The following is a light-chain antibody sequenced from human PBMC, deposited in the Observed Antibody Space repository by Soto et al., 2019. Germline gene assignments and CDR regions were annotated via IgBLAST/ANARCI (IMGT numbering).Light chain of an antibody. Sequence: QSALTQPASVSGSPGQSITISCTGTSSDVGTYNYVSWYQQHPGKAPKLMIYDVSYRPSGVSDRFSGSKSGNTASLTISGLQAEDEGDYYCSSYTSSSTSVVFGGGTKLTVL. V-gene: IGLV2-14*01. CDR2: DVS. CDR3: SSYTSSSTSVV. CDR1: SSDVGTYNY. J-gene: IGLJ2*01.